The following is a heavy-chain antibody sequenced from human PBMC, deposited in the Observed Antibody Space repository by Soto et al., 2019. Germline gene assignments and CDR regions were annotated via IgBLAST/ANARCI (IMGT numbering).Heavy chain of an antibody. Sequence: SDTLSLTCTVSGGSISSSSYYWGWIRQPPGKGLEWIGSIYYSGSTYYNPSLKSRVTISVDTSKNQFSLKLSSVTAADTAVYYCARHSAGAAAGHYYYYGMDVWGQGTTVTVSS. CDR2: IYYSGST. CDR1: GGSISSSSYY. D-gene: IGHD6-13*01. CDR3: ARHSAGAAAGHYYYYGMDV. J-gene: IGHJ6*02. V-gene: IGHV4-39*01.